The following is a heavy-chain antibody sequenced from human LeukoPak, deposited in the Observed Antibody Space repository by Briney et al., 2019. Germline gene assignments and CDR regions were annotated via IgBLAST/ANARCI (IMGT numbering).Heavy chain of an antibody. Sequence: GGSLRLSCAASGFAFSSYAMSWVRQAPGKGLEWVSAISGSGGSTYYADSEKGRFTISRDNSKNTLYLQMNSLRAEDTAVYYCAKLTGGLIRLRGTFDYWGQGTLVTVSS. CDR3: AKLTGGLIRLRGTFDY. V-gene: IGHV3-23*01. CDR2: ISGSGGST. CDR1: GFAFSSYA. J-gene: IGHJ4*02. D-gene: IGHD4-17*01.